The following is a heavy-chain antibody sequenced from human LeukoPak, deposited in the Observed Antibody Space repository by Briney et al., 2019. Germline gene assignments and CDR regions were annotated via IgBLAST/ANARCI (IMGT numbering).Heavy chain of an antibody. V-gene: IGHV4-30-2*01. CDR3: ARGAMATTPFFDY. Sequence: PSETLSLICAVSGGSISSGGYSWSWIRQPPGKGLGWFGYTYHSESTYYNPSLKSRVTISVDRSKTQFSLKLSSVTAADTAVYYCARGAMATTPFFDYWGQGTLVTVSS. D-gene: IGHD5-24*01. CDR2: TYHSEST. J-gene: IGHJ4*02. CDR1: GGSISSGGYS.